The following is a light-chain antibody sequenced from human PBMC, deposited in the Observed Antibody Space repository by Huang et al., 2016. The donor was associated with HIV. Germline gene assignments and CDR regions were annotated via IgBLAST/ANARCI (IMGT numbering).Light chain of an antibody. CDR1: QGIRND. CDR2: AAS. CDR3: LQDFNYPRT. V-gene: IGKV1-6*01. J-gene: IGKJ1*01. Sequence: AIQMTQSPSSLSASLGDRITITCRASQGIRNDLGWYQHTPGKAPQLLIYAASDLQVGVPLRFRGSGSGTDFTLIITSLQPEDVGTYYCLQDFNYPRTFGQGTTVNI.